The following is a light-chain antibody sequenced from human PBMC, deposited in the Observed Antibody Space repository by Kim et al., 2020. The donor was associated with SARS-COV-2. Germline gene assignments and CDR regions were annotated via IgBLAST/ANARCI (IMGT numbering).Light chain of an antibody. Sequence: SPGEGVTLSCRASQNIGTKLAWYHQKPGQAPRLLIHDTFIRATGIPARFSGSGSGTEFTLTISSLQSEDFGFYHCQQYNHWAAVSFGGGTKVDIK. CDR2: DTF. CDR3: QQYNHWAAVS. J-gene: IGKJ4*01. V-gene: IGKV3-15*01. CDR1: QNIGTK.